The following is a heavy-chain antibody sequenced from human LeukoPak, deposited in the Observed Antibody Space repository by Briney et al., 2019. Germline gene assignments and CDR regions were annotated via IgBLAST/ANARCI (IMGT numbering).Heavy chain of an antibody. J-gene: IGHJ6*02. CDR1: GGSISSYY. Sequence: SETLSLTCTVSGGSISSYYWSWIRQPPGKGLEWIGYIYYSGSTNYNPSLKSRVTISVDRSKNQFSLKLSSVTAADTAVYYCARDTTVRDYYYGMDVWGQGTTVTVSS. V-gene: IGHV4-59*12. CDR2: IYYSGST. D-gene: IGHD4-17*01. CDR3: ARDTTVRDYYYGMDV.